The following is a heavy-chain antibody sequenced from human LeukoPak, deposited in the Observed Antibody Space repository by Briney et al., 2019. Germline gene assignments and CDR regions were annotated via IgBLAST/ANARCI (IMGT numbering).Heavy chain of an antibody. D-gene: IGHD3-10*01. Sequence: ASVKVSCKASGYTFTGYYMHWVRQAPGQGLEWMGWINPNSGGTNYAQKFQGRVTMTRDTSISTAYMELSRLRSDDTAVYYCARDHSIYFYGSGSFADYWGQGNLVTVSS. CDR1: GYTFTGYY. CDR2: INPNSGGT. V-gene: IGHV1-2*02. J-gene: IGHJ4*02. CDR3: ARDHSIYFYGSGSFADY.